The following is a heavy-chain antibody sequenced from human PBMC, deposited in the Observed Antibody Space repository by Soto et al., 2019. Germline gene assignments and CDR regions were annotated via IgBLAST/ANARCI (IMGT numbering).Heavy chain of an antibody. CDR2: IFPLTDIP. CDR3: ARGPLVVLNYFDS. CDR1: GGTFRNYP. V-gene: IGHV1-69*02. J-gene: IGHJ4*02. Sequence: QVQLVQSGTEVKKPGSSVKVSCKASGGTFRNYPINWVRQAPGQGLEWMGSIFPLTDIPDYAQNFQARLTISANKSTSTAYMELSSPTSDHTAMYFCARGPLVVLNYFDSWGQGTLVTVSS.